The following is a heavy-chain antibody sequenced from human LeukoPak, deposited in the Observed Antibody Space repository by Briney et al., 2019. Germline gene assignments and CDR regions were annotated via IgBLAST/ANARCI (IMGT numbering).Heavy chain of an antibody. CDR1: GFTFSHYG. V-gene: IGHV3-33*06. Sequence: PGGSLRLSCATSGFTFSHYGMHWVRQAPGKGLEWVAVIWNDGSNKYYGDSVKGRFTISRDNSKNTLYLQMNSLTVEDTAVYYCAKDAQRGFDYSNSLEHWGQGTQVTVSS. D-gene: IGHD4-11*01. CDR2: IWNDGSNK. CDR3: AKDAQRGFDYSNSLEH. J-gene: IGHJ5*02.